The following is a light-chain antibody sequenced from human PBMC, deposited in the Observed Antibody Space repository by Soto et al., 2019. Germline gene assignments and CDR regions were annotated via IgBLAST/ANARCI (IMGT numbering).Light chain of an antibody. CDR2: GAS. CDR3: QQYDSCPPLT. Sequence: EIVMTQSPATLSVSPGERATLSCRASRTIRNNLAWYQQQPGQAPRLLIYGASNRATGIPDRFSGSGFGTDFTLTISSLESEDFAVYYCQQYDSCPPLTFGGGTKVDIK. V-gene: IGKV3D-15*01. J-gene: IGKJ4*01. CDR1: RTIRNN.